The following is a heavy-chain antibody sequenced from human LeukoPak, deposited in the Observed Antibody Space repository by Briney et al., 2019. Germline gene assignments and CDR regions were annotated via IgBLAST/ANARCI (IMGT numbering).Heavy chain of an antibody. CDR2: IIPIFGTA. CDR3: ARTGQDIVVVPAGDYYYMDV. Sequence: SVKVSCKASVGTFSSYAISWVRQAPGQGLEWMGGIIPIFGTANYAQKFQGRVTITTDESTSTAYMELSSLRSEDTAVYYCARTGQDIVVVPAGDYYYMDVWGKGTTVTVSS. J-gene: IGHJ6*03. V-gene: IGHV1-69*05. D-gene: IGHD2-2*01. CDR1: VGTFSSYA.